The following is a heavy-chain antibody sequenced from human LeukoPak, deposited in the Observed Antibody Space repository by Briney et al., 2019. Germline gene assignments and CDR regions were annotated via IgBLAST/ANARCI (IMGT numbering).Heavy chain of an antibody. Sequence: SETLSLTCTVSGGSISSSSYYWGWIRQPPGKGLEWIGSIYYSGSTYYIPSLKSRVTISVDTSKNQFPLKLSSVTAADTAVYYCARLGCSGGSCYQYYYYYMDVWGKGTTVTVSS. CDR1: GGSISSSSYY. D-gene: IGHD2-15*01. J-gene: IGHJ6*03. CDR3: ARLGCSGGSCYQYYYYYMDV. V-gene: IGHV4-39*01. CDR2: IYYSGST.